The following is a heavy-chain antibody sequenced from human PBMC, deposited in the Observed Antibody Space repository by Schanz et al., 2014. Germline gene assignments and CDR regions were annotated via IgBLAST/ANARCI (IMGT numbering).Heavy chain of an antibody. D-gene: IGHD4-17*01. V-gene: IGHV4-30-2*01. CDR2: IYHSGST. CDR1: GGSISSGGSS. Sequence: QLQLQESGSGLVKPSQTLSLTCGVSGGSISSGGSSWNWIRLPPGKGLEWIGYIYHSGSTYYNPPLKSRVSISEDRSKNQFYLIRNSVTAADAAVYYCARSPGDFPGWFDSWGQGTLVTVSS. CDR3: ARSPGDFPGWFDS. J-gene: IGHJ5*01.